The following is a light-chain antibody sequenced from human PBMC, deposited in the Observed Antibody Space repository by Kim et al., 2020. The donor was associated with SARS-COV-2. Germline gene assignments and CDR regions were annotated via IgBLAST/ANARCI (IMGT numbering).Light chain of an antibody. Sequence: KTVTTSCDRSSGSIASNYVQWYQQRPGSAPTTVIYEDNQRPSGVPDRFSGSIDSSSNSASLTISGLKTEDEADYYCQSYDSSTLYVFGTGTKVTVL. V-gene: IGLV6-57*03. CDR3: QSYDSSTLYV. J-gene: IGLJ1*01. CDR1: SGSIASNY. CDR2: EDN.